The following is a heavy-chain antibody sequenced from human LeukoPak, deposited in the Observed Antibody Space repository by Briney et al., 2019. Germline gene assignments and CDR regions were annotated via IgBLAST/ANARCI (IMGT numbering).Heavy chain of an antibody. Sequence: PGGSLRLSCVTSGFPFSTYSMNWVRQAPGKGLEWVSYISSTSSTIFYADSVKGRFTISRDNAKNSLYLQMNGLRAEDTAVYYCARSPIVGATLDYWGQGTLVTVSS. D-gene: IGHD1-26*01. V-gene: IGHV3-48*04. CDR2: ISSTSSTI. CDR1: GFPFSTYS. CDR3: ARSPIVGATLDY. J-gene: IGHJ4*02.